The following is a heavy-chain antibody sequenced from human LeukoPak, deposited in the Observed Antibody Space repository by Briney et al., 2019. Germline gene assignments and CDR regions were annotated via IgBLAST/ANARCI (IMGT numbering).Heavy chain of an antibody. V-gene: IGHV4-4*08. CDR3: ARWTPYYYDSSGYREAFDI. CDR1: GDSISYYC. D-gene: IGHD3-22*01. Sequence: SETLSLTCSVSGDSISYYCWSWIRQPPGKGLEWLAFICPGGRTNYNPSLRSRGTMSLDTSRNQFSLRLTSVTAADTAVYYCARWTPYYYDSSGYREAFDIWGQGTMVTVSS. CDR2: ICPGGRT. J-gene: IGHJ3*02.